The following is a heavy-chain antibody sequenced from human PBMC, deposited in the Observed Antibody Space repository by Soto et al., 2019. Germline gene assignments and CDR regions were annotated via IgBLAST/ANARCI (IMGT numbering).Heavy chain of an antibody. CDR2: ISGSEDNI. J-gene: IGHJ4*02. CDR3: ARGYSSGPDY. Sequence: GGSLRLSCVASRFPFSNYYMDWVRQAPGKGLEWVAVISGSEDNIHYADSVKGRFTISRDNSKSTLYLQLNSLRAEDTALYYCARGYSSGPDYWGQGTLVTVSS. V-gene: IGHV3-23*01. D-gene: IGHD6-19*01. CDR1: RFPFSNYY.